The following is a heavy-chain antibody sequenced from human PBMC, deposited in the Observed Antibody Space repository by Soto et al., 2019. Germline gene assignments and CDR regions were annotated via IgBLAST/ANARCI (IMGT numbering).Heavy chain of an antibody. Sequence: SETLSLTCSLSAGSVSSGSYYWNWIRQHPGKGLEWVGSIYHSGSTDYNSSLKSRLTISLDTSKNEFFLRLSSVNAADTAVYYCARGLVVGGRNFGYWGPGTLVTVSS. CDR2: IYHSGST. V-gene: IGHV4-61*01. CDR3: ARGLVVGGRNFGY. CDR1: AGSVSSGSYY. J-gene: IGHJ4*02. D-gene: IGHD2-15*01.